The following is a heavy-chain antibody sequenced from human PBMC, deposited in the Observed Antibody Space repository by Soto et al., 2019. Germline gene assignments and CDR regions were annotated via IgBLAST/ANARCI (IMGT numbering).Heavy chain of an antibody. CDR1: GYTFTSYD. V-gene: IGHV1-8*01. CDR3: ARGALRYYYDSSGYSGAFDI. J-gene: IGHJ3*02. Sequence: ASVKVSCKASGYTFTSYDINWVRQATGQGLEWMGWMNPNSGNTGYAQKFQGRVTMTRNTSISTAYMELSSLRSEDTAVYYCARGALRYYYDSSGYSGAFDIWGQGTMVTVS. D-gene: IGHD3-22*01. CDR2: MNPNSGNT.